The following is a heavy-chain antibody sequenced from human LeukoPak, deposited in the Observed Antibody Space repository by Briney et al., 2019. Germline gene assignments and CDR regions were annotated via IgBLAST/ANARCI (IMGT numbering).Heavy chain of an antibody. Sequence: KPSETLSLTCAVYGGSFSGYYWSWIRQPPGKGLEWIGEINHSGSTNYNPSLKSRVTISVDTSKNQFSLKLSSVTAADTAVYYCARVAARIYWFDPWGQGTLVTVSS. CDR1: GGSFSGYY. CDR2: INHSGST. V-gene: IGHV4-34*01. D-gene: IGHD6-6*01. CDR3: ARVAARIYWFDP. J-gene: IGHJ5*02.